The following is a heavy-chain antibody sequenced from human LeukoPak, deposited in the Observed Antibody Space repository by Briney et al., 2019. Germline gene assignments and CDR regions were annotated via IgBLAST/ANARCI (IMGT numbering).Heavy chain of an antibody. CDR3: ARKIRGDYYGMDV. V-gene: IGHV4-61*01. D-gene: IGHD3-16*01. Sequence: PSETLSLTCTVSGGSVSSGTYYWSWIRQPPGEGLEWIGYIYYSGSTNYNPSLKSRVTISVDTSKNQFSLKLSSVTAADTAMYYCARKIRGDYYGMDVWGQGTTVTVSS. CDR2: IYYSGST. J-gene: IGHJ6*02. CDR1: GGSVSSGTYY.